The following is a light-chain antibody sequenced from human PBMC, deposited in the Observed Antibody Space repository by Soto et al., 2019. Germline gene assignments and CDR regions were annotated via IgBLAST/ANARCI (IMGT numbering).Light chain of an antibody. V-gene: IGKV3-15*01. Sequence: VFTQSACTLSLSRGERATLSCRASERIYSAYLAWYQQKAGQAPRLLIHGASTRATGIPGRFSGSGSGTEFTLIISSLQSEDFAVYYCQQYNEWPETFGHGTKVDI. CDR2: GAS. CDR3: QQYNEWPET. J-gene: IGKJ1*01. CDR1: ERIYSAY.